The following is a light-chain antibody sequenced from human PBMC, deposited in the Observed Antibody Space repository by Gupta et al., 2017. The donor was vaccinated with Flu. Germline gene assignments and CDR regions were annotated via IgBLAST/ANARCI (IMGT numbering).Light chain of an antibody. Sequence: GDRVTITCRASQSISSWLAWYQQKPGKAPKLLIYMASSLESGVPSRFSGSGSGTEFTLTISSLQPDDFATYYCQQYNSYSETFGQGTKVDTK. CDR1: QSISSW. V-gene: IGKV1-5*03. CDR2: MAS. CDR3: QQYNSYSET. J-gene: IGKJ1*01.